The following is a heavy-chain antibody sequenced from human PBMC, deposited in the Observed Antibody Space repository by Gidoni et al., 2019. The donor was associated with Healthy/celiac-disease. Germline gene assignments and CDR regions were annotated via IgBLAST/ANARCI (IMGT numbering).Heavy chain of an antibody. D-gene: IGHD2-2*01. V-gene: IGHV1-8*01. CDR2: MNPNSGNT. Sequence: VRQATGQGLEWMGWMNPNSGNTGYAQKFQGRVTMTRNTSISTAYMELSSLRSEDTAVYYCARGGFIVVVPAVLDYYYYGMDVWGQGTKVTGSS. J-gene: IGHJ6*02. CDR3: ARGGFIVVVPAVLDYYYYGMDV.